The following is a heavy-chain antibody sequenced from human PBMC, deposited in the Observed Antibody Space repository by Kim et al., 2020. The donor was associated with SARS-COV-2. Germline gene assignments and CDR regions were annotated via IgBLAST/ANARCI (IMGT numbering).Heavy chain of an antibody. V-gene: IGHV1-69*13. CDR1: GGTFISYA. J-gene: IGHJ6*02. Sequence: SVKVSCKASGGTFISYAISWVRQAPGQGLEWMGGIIPIFGTANYAQKFQGRVTITADESTSTAYMELSSLRSEDTAVYYCARDYYDSSGYYYYYYGMDVWGQGTTVTVSS. CDR3: ARDYYDSSGYYYYYYGMDV. D-gene: IGHD3-22*01. CDR2: IIPIFGTA.